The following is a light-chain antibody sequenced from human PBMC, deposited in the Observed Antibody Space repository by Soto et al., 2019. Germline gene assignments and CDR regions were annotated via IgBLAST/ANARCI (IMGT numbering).Light chain of an antibody. CDR3: QQYNNWPLT. CDR2: GAS. J-gene: IGKJ4*01. V-gene: IGKV3-15*01. CDR1: QSVSSL. Sequence: EVVMTQSPATLSVSPGERATLSCRASQSVSSLLAWYQQKPGQAPRLLIYGASTMATGIPDRFSASGSGTEFALTISSIQSGDFAVYYCQQYNNWPLTFGGGTKVEIK.